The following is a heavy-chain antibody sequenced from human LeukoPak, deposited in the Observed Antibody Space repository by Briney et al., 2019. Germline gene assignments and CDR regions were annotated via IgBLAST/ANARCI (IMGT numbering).Heavy chain of an antibody. CDR3: TSDYGPFDY. J-gene: IGHJ4*02. D-gene: IGHD4-17*01. V-gene: IGHV3-49*04. CDR1: GFTFGDYA. Sequence: GGSLRLSCTASGFTFGDYAMSWVRQAPGKGLEWVGFIRSKAYGGTTEYAASVKGGFTISRDDSKSIAYLQMNSLKTEDTAVYYCTSDYGPFDYWGQGTLVAVSS. CDR2: IRSKAYGGTT.